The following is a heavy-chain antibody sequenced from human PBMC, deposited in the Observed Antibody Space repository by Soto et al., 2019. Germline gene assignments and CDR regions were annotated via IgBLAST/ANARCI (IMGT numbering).Heavy chain of an antibody. Sequence: QVQLVQSGAEVKKPGASVKVSCKASGYTFTSYDINWVRQATGQGLEWMGWMNPNSGNTAYAQKFQGRVTRTRNTPISTAYMGLSSLRSEDTAVYYCARERSGGGGNGFDPWGQGTLVTVSS. J-gene: IGHJ5*02. CDR2: MNPNSGNT. CDR3: ARERSGGGGNGFDP. D-gene: IGHD1-26*01. CDR1: GYTFTSYD. V-gene: IGHV1-8*01.